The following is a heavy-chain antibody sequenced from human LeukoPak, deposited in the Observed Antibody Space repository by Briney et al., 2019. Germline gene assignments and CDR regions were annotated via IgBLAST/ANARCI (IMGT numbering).Heavy chain of an antibody. J-gene: IGHJ4*02. CDR2: ISAYNGNT. D-gene: IGHD5-18*01. CDR1: GYTFTSYG. Sequence: GASVKVSCKASGYTFTSYGISWVRQAPGQGLEWMGWISAYNGNTNYAQKLQGRVTMTTDTSTSTAYMELRSLRSEDTAVYYCAVTGHEAAAGRVMGYSYGYGFDYWGQGTLVTVSS. CDR3: AVTGHEAAAGRVMGYSYGYGFDY. V-gene: IGHV1-18*01.